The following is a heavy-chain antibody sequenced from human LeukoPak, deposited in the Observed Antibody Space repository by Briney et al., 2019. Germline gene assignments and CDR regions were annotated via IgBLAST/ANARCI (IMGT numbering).Heavy chain of an antibody. D-gene: IGHD3-10*02. Sequence: PAGSLRLSCAVSGLSFSNYWMHWVRQAPGKGLVWVARTNLHGTAVDYADSVKGRFTISRDNSKNMLFLEMNSLRAEDTAVYYCASAYTYVRLGDHWGQGTLVTVSP. CDR3: ASAYTYVRLGDH. J-gene: IGHJ4*02. CDR1: GLSFSNYW. V-gene: IGHV3-74*01. CDR2: TNLHGTAV.